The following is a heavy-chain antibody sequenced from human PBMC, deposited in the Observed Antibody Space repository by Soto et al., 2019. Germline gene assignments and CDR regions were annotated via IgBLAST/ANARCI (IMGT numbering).Heavy chain of an antibody. CDR2: ISGSGGST. D-gene: IGHD3-3*01. V-gene: IGHV3-23*01. Sequence: PGGSLRLSCAASGFTFSSYAMSWVRQAPGKGLEWVSAISGSGGSTYYADSVKVRFTISRDNSKNTLYLQMNSLRAADTAVYYGAKDLAITIFGFDDWGQGTLVTVSS. CDR1: GFTFSSYA. CDR3: AKDLAITIFGFDD. J-gene: IGHJ4*02.